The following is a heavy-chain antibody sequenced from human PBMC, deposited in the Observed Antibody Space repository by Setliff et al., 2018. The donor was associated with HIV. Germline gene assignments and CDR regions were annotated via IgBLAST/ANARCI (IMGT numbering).Heavy chain of an antibody. J-gene: IGHJ4*02. Sequence: PSETLSLTCTVSGHSITSGRYFWSWIRQRPGKGLEWLGYIYSTGSTYYNPSLTSRVSISLDTSKNQFSLRLTSVTAADTAIYYCGRLSDTAMASFDSWGQGTLVTVSS. V-gene: IGHV4-31*03. CDR1: GHSITSGRYF. CDR3: GRLSDTAMASFDS. D-gene: IGHD5-18*01. CDR2: IYSTGST.